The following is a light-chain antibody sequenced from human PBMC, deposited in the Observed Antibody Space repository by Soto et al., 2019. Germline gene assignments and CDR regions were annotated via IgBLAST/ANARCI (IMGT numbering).Light chain of an antibody. V-gene: IGKV4-1*01. CDR1: QSVLHSSNNKNY. CDR3: QQYYSPWT. J-gene: IGKJ1*01. Sequence: DIVLTQSPDSLAVSLGERATINCKSSQSVLHSSNNKNYLAWYQQKPGQPPKLLIYWASTRESGVPDRFSGSGSGTDFTLSISSLQAEDVAVYYCQQYYSPWTFGQGTKEEIK. CDR2: WAS.